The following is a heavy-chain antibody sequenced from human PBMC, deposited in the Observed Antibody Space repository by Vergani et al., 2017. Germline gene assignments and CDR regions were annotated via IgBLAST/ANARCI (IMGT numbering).Heavy chain of an antibody. CDR3: AKETYYCSSTSCYRGEENWFDP. CDR2: ISGSGGST. J-gene: IGHJ5*02. Sequence: EVQLLESGGGLVQPGGSLRLSCAASGFTFSSYAMSWVRQAPGKGLEWVSAISGSGGSTYYADSVKGRFTISRDNSKNTLYLQMNSLRAEDTAVYYCAKETYYCSSTSCYRGEENWFDPWGQGTLVTVSS. CDR1: GFTFSSYA. V-gene: IGHV3-23*01. D-gene: IGHD2-2*01.